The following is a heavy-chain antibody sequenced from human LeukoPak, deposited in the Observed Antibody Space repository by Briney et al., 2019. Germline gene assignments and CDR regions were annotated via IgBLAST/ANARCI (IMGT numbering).Heavy chain of an antibody. CDR1: VFTFCDHS. J-gene: IGHJ3*02. V-gene: IGHV3-72*01. CDR2: TRSKAYTYTT. CDR3: VRSVTASTTGAI. Sequence: SGGSLRLSCATSVFTFCDHSMDCVCEAPGKGVGSVGRTRSKAYTYTTQYAASVKGRFTISRDDSKNSLYLQTNSLNPEDTAVYYCVRSVTASTTGAIWGQGTMVTFSS. D-gene: IGHD2-21*02.